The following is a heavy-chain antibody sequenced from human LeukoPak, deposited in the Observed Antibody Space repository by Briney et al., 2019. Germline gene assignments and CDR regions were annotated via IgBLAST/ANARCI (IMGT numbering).Heavy chain of an antibody. CDR3: ARNYDSSGYTSDP. V-gene: IGHV3-66*01. J-gene: IGHJ5*02. D-gene: IGHD3-22*01. Sequence: GGSLRLSCAASGFTVSSNYMSWVRQAPGKGLEWVSVIYSGGSTYYADSVKGRFTISRDNSKNTLYLQMNSLRAEDTAVYYCARNYDSSGYTSDPWGQGTLVTVSS. CDR1: GFTVSSNY. CDR2: IYSGGST.